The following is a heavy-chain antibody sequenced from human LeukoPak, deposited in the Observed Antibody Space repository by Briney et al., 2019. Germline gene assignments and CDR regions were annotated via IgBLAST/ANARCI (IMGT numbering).Heavy chain of an antibody. D-gene: IGHD3-10*01. Sequence: PSETLSLTCAVSGGSISSSNWWSWVRQPPGKGLEWIGEIYHSGSTNYNPSLKSRVTISVDKSKNQFSLKLSSVTAADTAVYYCARDLVVRGVITDYYGMDVWGQGTTVTVSS. J-gene: IGHJ6*02. CDR1: GGSISSSNW. V-gene: IGHV4-4*02. CDR3: ARDLVVRGVITDYYGMDV. CDR2: IYHSGST.